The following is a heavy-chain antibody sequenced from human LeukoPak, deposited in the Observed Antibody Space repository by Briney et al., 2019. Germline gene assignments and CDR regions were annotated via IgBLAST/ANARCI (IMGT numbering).Heavy chain of an antibody. V-gene: IGHV3-23*01. Sequence: GGSLRLSCAASGFTFSNYVMSWVRQAPGKGLEWVSAISGPGATTYYADSVKGRFTISRDNSKNTLSLQVDSLRAEDTAVYYCAKDEVWGSFAYYFDYWGQGALVTVSS. CDR1: GFTFSNYV. CDR2: ISGPGATT. J-gene: IGHJ4*02. D-gene: IGHD3-16*01. CDR3: AKDEVWGSFAYYFDY.